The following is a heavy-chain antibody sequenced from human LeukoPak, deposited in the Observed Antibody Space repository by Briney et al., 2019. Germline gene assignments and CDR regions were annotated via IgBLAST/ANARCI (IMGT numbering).Heavy chain of an antibody. CDR2: IYYSGST. CDR1: GGSISSYY. J-gene: IGHJ5*02. CDR3: ARGTVVAPNRWFDP. V-gene: IGHV4-59*01. Sequence: SETLSLTCTVSGGSISSYYWNWIRQPPGKGLEWIGNIYYSGSTNYNPSLKSRVTISVDTSKNQLSLKLSSVTAADTAVYYCARGTVVAPNRWFDPWGQGTLVTVSS. D-gene: IGHD2-15*01.